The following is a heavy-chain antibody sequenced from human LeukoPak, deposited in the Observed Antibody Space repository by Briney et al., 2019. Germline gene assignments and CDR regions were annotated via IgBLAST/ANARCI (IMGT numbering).Heavy chain of an antibody. D-gene: IGHD3-22*01. V-gene: IGHV3-48*01. J-gene: IGHJ4*02. Sequence: GGSLRLSCAASGFTFSSYSMNWVRQAPGKGLEWLSYMSSSGDTIYYADSVKGRFTISRDNAKNSLLLQMNSPRVEDTAVYYCARGSPYYYDISGYIDYWGQGTLVTVSS. CDR3: ARGSPYYYDISGYIDY. CDR2: MSSSGDTI. CDR1: GFTFSSYS.